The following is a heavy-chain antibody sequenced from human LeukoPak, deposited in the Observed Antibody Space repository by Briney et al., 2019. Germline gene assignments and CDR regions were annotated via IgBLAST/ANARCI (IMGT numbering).Heavy chain of an antibody. CDR2: IYHSGST. CDR3: TRTWAHYYSMEV. Sequence: PSETLSLTCAVSGGSISSGGYSWSWIRQPPGKGLEWIGYIYHSGSTYYNPSLKSRVTISVDSSKNQFSLKLTSVTAADTAVYYCTRTWAHYYSMEVWGKGTTVTVSS. CDR1: GGSISSGGYS. J-gene: IGHJ6*03. D-gene: IGHD1-26*01. V-gene: IGHV4-30-2*01.